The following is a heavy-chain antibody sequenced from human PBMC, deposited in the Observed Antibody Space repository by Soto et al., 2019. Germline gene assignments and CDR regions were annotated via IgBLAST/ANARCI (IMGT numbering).Heavy chain of an antibody. D-gene: IGHD6-19*01. CDR2: ISSSSSYI. CDR3: ARDDGGRGWSNDY. CDR1: GFTFSSYS. J-gene: IGHJ4*02. V-gene: IGHV3-21*01. Sequence: EVQLVESGGGLVKPGGSLRLSCAASGFTFSSYSMNWVRQAPGRGLEWVSSISSSSSYIYYADSVKGRFTISRDNAKNSLYLQMNSLRAEDTAVYYCARDDGGRGWSNDYWGQGTLVTVSS.